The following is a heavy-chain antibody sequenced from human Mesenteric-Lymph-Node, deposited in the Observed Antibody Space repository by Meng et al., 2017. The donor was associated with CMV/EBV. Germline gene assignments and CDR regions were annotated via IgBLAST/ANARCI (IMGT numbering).Heavy chain of an antibody. J-gene: IGHJ4*02. V-gene: IGHV3-30*04. CDR1: GFTFSSYA. D-gene: IGHD3-10*01. CDR3: AKDGSGNYYRGYFFDF. Sequence: GGSLRLSCAASGFTFSSYAMHWVRQAPGKGLEWVAVISYDGSNKYYADSVKGRFTISRDNPENTVYLQMNSLRAEDTAIYYCAKDGSGNYYRGYFFDFRGQGTLVTVSS. CDR2: ISYDGSNK.